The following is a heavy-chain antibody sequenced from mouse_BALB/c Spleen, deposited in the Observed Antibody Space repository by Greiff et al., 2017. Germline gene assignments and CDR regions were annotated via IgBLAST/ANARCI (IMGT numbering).Heavy chain of an antibody. CDR3: TTMITTEVFAY. CDR2: IRLKSNNYAT. V-gene: IGHV6-6*02. CDR1: GFTFSNYW. D-gene: IGHD2-4*01. Sequence: EVKLEESGGGLVQPGGSMKLSCVASGFTFSNYWMNWVRQSPEKGLEWVAEIRLKSNNYATHYAESVKGRFTISRDDSKSSVYLQMNNLRAEDTGIYYCTTMITTEVFAYWGQGTLVTVSA. J-gene: IGHJ3*01.